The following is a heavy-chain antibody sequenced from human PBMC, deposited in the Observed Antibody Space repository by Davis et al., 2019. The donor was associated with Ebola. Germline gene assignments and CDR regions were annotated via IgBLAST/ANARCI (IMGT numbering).Heavy chain of an antibody. CDR2: VSSSGST. Sequence: SETLSLTCTVSGGSMSSYYWSWFRQTPGKGLEWIGYVSSSGSTNYNSSLESRVTISVDTSKNQFSLKLSSVTAADTAVYYCARHSYGGNRRGAFDIWGQGTMVTVSS. CDR3: ARHSYGGNRRGAFDI. J-gene: IGHJ3*02. V-gene: IGHV4-59*08. D-gene: IGHD4-23*01. CDR1: GGSMSSYY.